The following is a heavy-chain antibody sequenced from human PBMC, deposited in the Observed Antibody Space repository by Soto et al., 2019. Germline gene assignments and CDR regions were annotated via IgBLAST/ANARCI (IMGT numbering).Heavy chain of an antibody. D-gene: IGHD3-3*01. Sequence: QLHLVQSGAVVKKPGASVTVSCSASGYPVTAYYMHWVRQAPGRGLEWMGGINPATGAAKYTQTFQGRVTMTRAPATSTVFMELSGLTSGDTAVFYCARGGGVGVAGSAAFDMWGQGTLVTVSS. J-gene: IGHJ3*02. V-gene: IGHV1-2*02. CDR2: INPATGAA. CDR3: ARGGGVGVAGSAAFDM. CDR1: GYPVTAYY.